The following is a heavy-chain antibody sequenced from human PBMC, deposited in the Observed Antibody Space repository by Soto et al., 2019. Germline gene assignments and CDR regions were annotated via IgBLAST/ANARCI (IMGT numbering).Heavy chain of an antibody. D-gene: IGHD5-12*01. CDR2: IIPILGIA. CDR1: GGTFSSYT. V-gene: IGHV1-69*02. Sequence: QVQLVQSGAEVKKPGSSVKVSCKASGGTFSSYTISWVRQAPGQGLEWMGRIIPILGIANYAQKFQGRVTITADKSTSTAYMELSSLRSEDTAVYYCASYTDIVATDAWFDPWGQGTLVTVSS. J-gene: IGHJ5*02. CDR3: ASYTDIVATDAWFDP.